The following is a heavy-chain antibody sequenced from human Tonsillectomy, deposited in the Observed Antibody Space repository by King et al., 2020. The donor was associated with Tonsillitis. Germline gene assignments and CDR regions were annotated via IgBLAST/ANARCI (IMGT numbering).Heavy chain of an antibody. V-gene: IGHV3-53*01. J-gene: IGHJ4*02. CDR2: IYSGGST. CDR3: ARDLMGATAGFDY. D-gene: IGHD1-26*01. CDR1: GFTVSSNY. Sequence: QLVQSGGGLIQPGGSLRLSCAASGFTVSSNYMTWVRQAPGKGLEWVSVIYSGGSTYYPDSVKGRFTISRDNSKNTLYLQMNSLRAEDTAVYYCARDLMGATAGFDYWGQGTLVTVSS.